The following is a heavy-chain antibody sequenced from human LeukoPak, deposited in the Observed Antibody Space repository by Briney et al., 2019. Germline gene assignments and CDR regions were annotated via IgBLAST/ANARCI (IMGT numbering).Heavy chain of an antibody. Sequence: PSETLSLTCSVSGDSISSSSSYWGWIRQPPGKGLEWIGSIYYSGGTYYNTSLKSRVTISVDTSKNQFSLKLSSVTAADTAVYYCARRAFNRVGSSWVVWYFDYWGQGTLVTVSS. D-gene: IGHD6-13*01. V-gene: IGHV4-39*07. CDR1: GDSISSSSSY. CDR2: IYYSGGT. CDR3: ARRAFNRVGSSWVVWYFDY. J-gene: IGHJ4*02.